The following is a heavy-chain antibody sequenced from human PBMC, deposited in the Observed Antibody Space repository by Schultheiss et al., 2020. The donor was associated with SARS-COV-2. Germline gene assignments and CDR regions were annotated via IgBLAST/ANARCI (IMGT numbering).Heavy chain of an antibody. CDR1: GFTFSSYE. Sequence: GGSLRLSCAASGFTFSSYEMNWVRQAPGKGLEWVSYISSRGSTKYYADSVKGRFTISRDNAKNSLYLEMNSLRAEDTAVYYCARDGGTYEPFDYWGQGTLVTVSS. V-gene: IGHV3-48*03. J-gene: IGHJ4*02. CDR2: ISSRGSTK. D-gene: IGHD5-12*01. CDR3: ARDGGTYEPFDY.